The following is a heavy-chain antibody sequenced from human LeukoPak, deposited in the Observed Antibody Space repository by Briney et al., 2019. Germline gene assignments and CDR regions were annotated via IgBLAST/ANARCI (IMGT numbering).Heavy chain of an antibody. CDR3: ARGRGSGHKENWFDP. CDR2: MNPNSGNT. D-gene: IGHD6-19*01. CDR1: GYTFTTYD. V-gene: IGHV1-8*01. J-gene: IGHJ5*02. Sequence: ASVKVSCKASGYTFTTYDINWVRQATGQGLEWXXXMNPNSGNTGYTQKFQGRVTMTRNTSISTAYMELSSLRSEDTAVYYCARGRGSGHKENWFDPWGQGTLVTVSS.